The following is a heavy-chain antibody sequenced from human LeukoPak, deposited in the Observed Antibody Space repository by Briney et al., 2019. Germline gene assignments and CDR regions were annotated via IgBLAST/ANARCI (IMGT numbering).Heavy chain of an antibody. CDR2: KRFDRNNE. CDR1: GFTFSLHN. J-gene: IGHJ4*02. CDR3: AKDTSAWAFDY. V-gene: IGHV3-30*02. D-gene: IGHD1-26*01. Sequence: GGSLTLSFAASGFTFSLHNMHWVRQAPGKGLGWVSFKRFDRNNEDYADSVKGRFTISRDNSKNTLYLQMNSLRPEDTAIYYCAKDTSAWAFDYWGQGTLVTVSS.